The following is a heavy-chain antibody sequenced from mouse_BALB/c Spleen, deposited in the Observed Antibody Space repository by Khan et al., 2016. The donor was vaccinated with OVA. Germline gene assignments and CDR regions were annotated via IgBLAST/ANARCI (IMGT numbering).Heavy chain of an antibody. CDR2: INTYTGEP. CDR3: ARGASYWYFDV. CDR1: AYTFTNYG. V-gene: IGHV9-1*02. Sequence: QIQLVQSGPELKKPGETVKISCKASAYTFTNYGMNWVKQAPGKGLKWMGWINTYTGEPTYTDDFKGRFAFSLETSASTAYLQINNLKNEDMATYFCARGASYWYFDVWGAETTVTVSS. J-gene: IGHJ1*01.